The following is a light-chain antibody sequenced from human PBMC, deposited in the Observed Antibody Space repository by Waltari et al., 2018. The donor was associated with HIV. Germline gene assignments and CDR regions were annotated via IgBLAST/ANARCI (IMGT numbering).Light chain of an antibody. J-gene: IGLJ3*02. CDR2: SVS. CDR3: TSYISSSTPV. CDR1: SSDLPYYNS. Sequence: QSALTQPASVSGSPGQSITISCTGTSSDLPYYNSVSWYQHHPGKAPKVIIDSVSKRPSGVSPRFSGSKSGHTASLTISGLQAEDEADYFCTSYISSSTPVFGGGTKLTVL. V-gene: IGLV2-14*01.